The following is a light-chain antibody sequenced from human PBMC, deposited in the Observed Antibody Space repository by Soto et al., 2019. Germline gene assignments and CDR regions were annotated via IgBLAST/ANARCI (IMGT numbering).Light chain of an antibody. V-gene: IGLV1-44*01. J-gene: IGLJ2*01. Sequence: QAVVTQPPSASGTPGLRVTISCSGSNSNIGSNTVNWYHQLPGTAPKLLIHSNNQRPSGVPDRFSGSKSGTSASLVISGLQSDDEADYYCAAWDDSLSGVVFGGGTKLTVL. CDR1: NSNIGSNT. CDR2: SNN. CDR3: AAWDDSLSGVV.